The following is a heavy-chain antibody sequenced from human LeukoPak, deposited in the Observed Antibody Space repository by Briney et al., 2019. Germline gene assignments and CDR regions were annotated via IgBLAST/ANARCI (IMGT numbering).Heavy chain of an antibody. V-gene: IGHV3-74*01. CDR1: GFTFSRYW. D-gene: IGHD4-17*01. CDR2: INSDGRST. J-gene: IGHJ6*03. CDR3: AKSGSLRLHYYYYYMDV. Sequence: PGGSLRLSCVASGFTFSRYWMHWVRQAPGKGLVWVSRINSDGRSTNYADSVKGRFSISRDNSKNSLYLQMNSLRAEDTALYYCAKSGSLRLHYYYYYMDVWGKGTTVTVSS.